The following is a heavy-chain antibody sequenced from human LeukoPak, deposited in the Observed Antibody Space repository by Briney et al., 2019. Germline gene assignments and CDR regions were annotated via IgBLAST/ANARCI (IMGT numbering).Heavy chain of an antibody. V-gene: IGHV3-23*01. CDR2: IFDGGDTK. D-gene: IGHD6-19*01. Sequence: GGSLRLSCAASGFTFSSYAMAWVRQAPGKGLEWVSSIFDGGDTKDYADSVKGRFTTSRDNSKNELYLQMNSLTAEDTAVYYCAKCSTSAYTTGWCNWIDPWGQGTLVTVSS. J-gene: IGHJ5*02. CDR3: AKCSTSAYTTGWCNWIDP. CDR1: GFTFSSYA.